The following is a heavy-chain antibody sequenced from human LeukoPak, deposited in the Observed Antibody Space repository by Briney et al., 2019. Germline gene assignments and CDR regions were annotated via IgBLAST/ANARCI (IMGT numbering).Heavy chain of an antibody. CDR2: TRYDGSHS. CDR3: ARDNSYGFMGCMDY. J-gene: IGHJ4*02. Sequence: PGGSLRLSCAASGFAFSTYGMHWVRQAPAKGLEWVAFTRYDGSHSEYEDSVKGRFSIARDDSKSTLYLQMNSLRAEDTGVYYCARDNSYGFMGCMDYWGQGTRVTVSS. CDR1: GFAFSTYG. D-gene: IGHD5-18*01. V-gene: IGHV3-30*02.